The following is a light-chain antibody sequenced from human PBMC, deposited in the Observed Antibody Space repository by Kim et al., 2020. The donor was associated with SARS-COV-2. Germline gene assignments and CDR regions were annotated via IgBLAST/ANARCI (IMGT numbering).Light chain of an antibody. CDR2: GRN. CDR3: NSRDSSGNHLV. CDR1: SLRNYY. Sequence: SSELTQDPAVSVALGQTVRITCQGDSLRNYYASWYQQKPRQAPVVVIYGRNDRPSGIPDRLSGSNSGNTASLTITGAQAEDEANYYCNSRDSSGNHLVFG. J-gene: IGLJ3*02. V-gene: IGLV3-19*01.